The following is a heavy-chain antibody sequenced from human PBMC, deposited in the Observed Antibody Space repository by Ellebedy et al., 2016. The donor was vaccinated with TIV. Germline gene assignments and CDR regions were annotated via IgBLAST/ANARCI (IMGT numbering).Heavy chain of an antibody. Sequence: GESLKISCVASGFTFSNYAMSWVRQAPGQGLEWVTAISGTGGGTYYADSVKGRFTISRDNSKNTLYLQMNSLRAEDTAVYYCAKDLVSGYDYWGQGTLVTVSS. CDR3: AKDLVSGYDY. CDR2: ISGTGGGT. V-gene: IGHV3-23*01. D-gene: IGHD5-12*01. CDR1: GFTFSNYA. J-gene: IGHJ4*02.